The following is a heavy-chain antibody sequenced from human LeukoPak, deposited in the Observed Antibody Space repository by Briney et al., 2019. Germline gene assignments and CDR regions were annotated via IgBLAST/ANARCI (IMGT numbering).Heavy chain of an antibody. CDR1: GFTFSSYG. D-gene: IGHD5-24*01. CDR2: IRYDGSNK. CDR3: ARERATRRDGYNSDAFDI. Sequence: GGSLRLSCAASGFTFSSYGMHWVRQAPGKGLEWVAFIRYDGSNKYYADSVKGRFTISRDNAKNSLYLQMNSLRADDTAVYYCARERATRRDGYNSDAFDIWGQGTMVTVSS. J-gene: IGHJ3*02. V-gene: IGHV3-30*02.